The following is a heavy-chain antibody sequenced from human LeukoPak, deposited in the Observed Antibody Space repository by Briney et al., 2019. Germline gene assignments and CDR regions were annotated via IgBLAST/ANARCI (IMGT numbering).Heavy chain of an antibody. D-gene: IGHD3-9*01. V-gene: IGHV4-59*01. CDR2: IYYSGST. J-gene: IGHJ4*02. CDR1: GGSISSYY. CDR3: ARGYDWLPAYFDY. Sequence: SETLSLTCTVSGGSISSYYWSWIRQPPGKGLEWIGYIYYSGSTDYNPSLKSRVTISVDTSKNQFSLKLSSVTAADTAVYYCARGYDWLPAYFDYWGQGTLVTVSS.